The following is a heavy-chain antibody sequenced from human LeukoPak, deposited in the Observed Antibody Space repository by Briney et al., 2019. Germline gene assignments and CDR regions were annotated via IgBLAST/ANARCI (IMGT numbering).Heavy chain of an antibody. V-gene: IGHV3-23*01. CDR3: AKDFTDSSGYYSLDY. D-gene: IGHD3-22*01. CDR1: GFTFSSYA. Sequence: GGSLRLSCAASGFTFSSYAMSWVRQAPGKGLEWVSAISGSGGSTYYADSVKGRFTISRDNSKNTLYLQMNSLRAEDTAVYYCAKDFTDSSGYYSLDYWGQGTLVTVSS. CDR2: ISGSGGST. J-gene: IGHJ4*02.